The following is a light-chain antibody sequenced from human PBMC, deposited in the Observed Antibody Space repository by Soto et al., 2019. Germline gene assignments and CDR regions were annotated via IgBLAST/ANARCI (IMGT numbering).Light chain of an antibody. J-gene: IGLJ2*01. CDR3: SSFTTSSTPVV. CDR1: SSDVVNYNY. V-gene: IGLV2-14*01. Sequence: QSALTQPASVSGSPGQSITISCTGTSSDVVNYNYVSWYQQHPGKAPKVMIYDVNNRPSGVSNRFSGSKSGNTASLTISGLQAEDEADYYCSSFTTSSTPVVFRGGTKLTVL. CDR2: DVN.